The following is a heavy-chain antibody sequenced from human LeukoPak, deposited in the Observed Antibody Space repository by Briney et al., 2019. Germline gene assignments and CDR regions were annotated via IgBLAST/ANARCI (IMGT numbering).Heavy chain of an antibody. J-gene: IGHJ5*02. CDR3: ARRLTQYDCFDP. CDR1: GDSVSSNSVT. Sequence: SQTLSLTCALSGDSVSSNSVTWNWIRQSPSRGLEWLGRTYYRSTWYNDYAVSVKGRITVNPDTSKNQFSLHLNSVTPEDTAVYYCARRLTQYDCFDPWGQGILVTVSS. V-gene: IGHV6-1*01. CDR2: TYYRSTWYN. D-gene: IGHD2-2*01.